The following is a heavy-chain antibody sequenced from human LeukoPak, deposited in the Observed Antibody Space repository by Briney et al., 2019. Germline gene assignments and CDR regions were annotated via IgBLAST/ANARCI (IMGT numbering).Heavy chain of an antibody. V-gene: IGHV3-23*01. CDR2: ISGSGGST. D-gene: IGHD3-3*01. Sequence: GGSLRLSCAASGFTFSSYAMSWARQAPGKGLEWVSAISGSGGSTYYADSVKGRFTISRDNSKNTLYLQMNSLRAEDTAVYYCAKGFLGYYYYYMDVWGKGTTVTVSS. J-gene: IGHJ6*03. CDR3: AKGFLGYYYYYMDV. CDR1: GFTFSSYA.